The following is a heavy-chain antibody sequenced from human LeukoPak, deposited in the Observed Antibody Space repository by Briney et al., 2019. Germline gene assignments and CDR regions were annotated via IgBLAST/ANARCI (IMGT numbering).Heavy chain of an antibody. CDR1: GFTFSSYG. CDR2: IRYDGSNK. J-gene: IGHJ4*02. D-gene: IGHD1-26*01. V-gene: IGHV3-30*02. Sequence: PGGSLRLPCTASGFTFSSYGMHWVRQAPGKGLEWVTFIRYDGSNKYYADSVKGRFTISRDNSKNTLYLQMNSLRAEDTAVYYCATPYSAGYEDFHYWGQGTLVTVSS. CDR3: ATPYSAGYEDFHY.